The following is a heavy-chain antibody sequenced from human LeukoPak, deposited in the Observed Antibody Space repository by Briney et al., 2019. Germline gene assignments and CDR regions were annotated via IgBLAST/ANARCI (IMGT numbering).Heavy chain of an antibody. Sequence: GESLKISCKGSGYSFTSYWIGWVRQMPGKGLEWMGIIYPGDSDTRYSPSFQGQVTTSADKSISTAYLQWSSLKASDTAMYYCARPGITMVRGAQGFAFDIWGQGTMVTVSS. V-gene: IGHV5-51*01. D-gene: IGHD3-10*01. J-gene: IGHJ3*02. CDR2: IYPGDSDT. CDR3: ARPGITMVRGAQGFAFDI. CDR1: GYSFTSYW.